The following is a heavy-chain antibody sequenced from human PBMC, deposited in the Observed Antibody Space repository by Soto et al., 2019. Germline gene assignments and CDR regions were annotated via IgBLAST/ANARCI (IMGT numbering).Heavy chain of an antibody. CDR1: GGLFSSYP. V-gene: IGHV1-69*01. CDR2: IIPVFQTA. CDR3: ARGGSGYTWFNEF. D-gene: IGHD3-22*01. J-gene: IGHJ4*02. Sequence: QEQLVQSGAEVKKPVSSVKVSCKASGGLFSSYPISWVRQVPGQVLEWMGGIIPVFQTAYYTQRFQGRVTITADESTNTAYMELSSLRSEDTAIYYCARGGSGYTWFNEFWGQGTLVTVSS.